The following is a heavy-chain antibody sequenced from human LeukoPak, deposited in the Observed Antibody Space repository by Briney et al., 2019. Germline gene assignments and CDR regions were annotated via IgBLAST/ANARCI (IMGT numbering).Heavy chain of an antibody. CDR2: INHSGST. D-gene: IGHD6-19*01. J-gene: IGHJ4*02. CDR3: ARGHGYSSGWYIY. CDR1: GGSFSGYY. Sequence: SETLSLTCAVYGGSFSGYYWSWIRQPPGKGLECIGEINHSGSTNYNPSLKSRVTISVDTSKNQFSLKLSSVTAADTAVYYCARGHGYSSGWYIYWGQGTLVTVSS. V-gene: IGHV4-34*01.